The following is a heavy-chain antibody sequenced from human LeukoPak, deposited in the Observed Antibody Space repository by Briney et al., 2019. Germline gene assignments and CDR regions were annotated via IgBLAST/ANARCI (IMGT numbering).Heavy chain of an antibody. CDR2: IYYSGST. CDR1: GGSIRSYY. D-gene: IGHD4-17*01. CDR3: ARDRYGDYVADY. V-gene: IGHV4-59*01. Sequence: PSETLSLTCTVSGGSIRSYYWSWIRQPPGKGLEWIGYIYYSGSTNYNPSLKSRVTLSVDTSKNQFSLKLSSVTAADTAVYYCARDRYGDYVADYWGQGTLVTVSS. J-gene: IGHJ4*02.